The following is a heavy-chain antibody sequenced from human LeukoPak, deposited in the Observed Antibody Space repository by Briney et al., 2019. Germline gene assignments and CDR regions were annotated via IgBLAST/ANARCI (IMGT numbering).Heavy chain of an antibody. CDR2: IKQDGSEK. J-gene: IGHJ5*02. Sequence: GGSLRLSCAASGFTFSSYWMSWVRQAPGKGLEWVASIKQDGSEKYYVDSVKGRFTISRDNAKNSLYLQMNSLRAEDTAVYYCARDDCSSISCYHNWFDPWGQGTLVTVSS. D-gene: IGHD2-2*01. V-gene: IGHV3-7*01. CDR3: ARDDCSSISCYHNWFDP. CDR1: GFTFSSYW.